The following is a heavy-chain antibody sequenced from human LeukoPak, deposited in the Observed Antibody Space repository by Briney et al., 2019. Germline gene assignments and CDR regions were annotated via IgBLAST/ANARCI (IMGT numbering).Heavy chain of an antibody. CDR1: GYTFTSYG. V-gene: IGHV1-18*01. D-gene: IGHD5-24*01. J-gene: IGHJ4*02. CDR2: ISPYNGNT. Sequence: ASVKVSCKASGYTFTSYGISWVRQAPGQGLEWMGWISPYNGNTNYAQKLQGRVTMTTDTSTTKAYMELRSLRSDDTAVYYCAREMATIVNQFDYWGQGTLVTVSS. CDR3: AREMATIVNQFDY.